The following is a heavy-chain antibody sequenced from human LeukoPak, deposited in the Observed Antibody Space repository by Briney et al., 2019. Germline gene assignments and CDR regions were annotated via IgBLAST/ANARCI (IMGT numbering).Heavy chain of an antibody. CDR2: IYYSGST. J-gene: IGHJ3*02. CDR1: GGSISSGGYY. CDR3: ARVDRRCDAFDI. D-gene: IGHD4-17*01. V-gene: IGHV4-31*03. Sequence: SETLSLTCTVSGGSISSGGYYWSWIRQHPGKGLEWIGYIYYSGSTYYNPSLKSRVTISVDTFKNQFSLKLSSVTAADTAVYYCARVDRRCDAFDIWGQGTMVTVSS.